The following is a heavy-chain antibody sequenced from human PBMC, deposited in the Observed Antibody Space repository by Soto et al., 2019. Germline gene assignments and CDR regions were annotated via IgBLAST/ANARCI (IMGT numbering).Heavy chain of an antibody. D-gene: IGHD4-17*01. V-gene: IGHV1-69*04. CDR3: ARDRPTTRPYYYYGMDV. CDR2: IIPILGIA. J-gene: IGHJ6*02. Sequence: GASVKVSCKASGGTFSSYTISWVRQAPGQGLEWMGRIIPILGIANYAQKLQGRVTITADKSTSTAYMELSRLRSDDTAVYYCARDRPTTRPYYYYGMDVWGQGTTVTVSS. CDR1: GGTFSSYT.